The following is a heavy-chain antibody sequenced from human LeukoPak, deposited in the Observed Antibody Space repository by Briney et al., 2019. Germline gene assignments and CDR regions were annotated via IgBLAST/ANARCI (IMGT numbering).Heavy chain of an antibody. CDR2: IKLDGSEK. CDR3: ARDSSGWYPDYYYGMDV. Sequence: WQTLSLSCAASGFTFSRVWMSWVRQAQGPGLEWVANIKLDGSEKYYVDSVKGRFTISRDNAKNSLYLQMNSLRAEDTAVYYCARDSSGWYPDYYYGMDVWGQGTTVTVSS. D-gene: IGHD6-19*01. J-gene: IGHJ6*02. CDR1: GFTFSRVW. V-gene: IGHV3-7*04.